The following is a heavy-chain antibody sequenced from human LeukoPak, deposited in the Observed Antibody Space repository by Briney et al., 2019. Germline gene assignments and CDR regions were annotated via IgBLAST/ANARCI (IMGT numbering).Heavy chain of an antibody. V-gene: IGHV3-23*01. D-gene: IGHD2/OR15-2a*01. Sequence: GGSLRLSCAASGFTFSSYAMSWVRQAPGKGLEWVSDISGSGGSTYYADSVKGRFTISRDNYKKTLYLQMNSLRAEDTAVYYCAKKHSTGLDPWGQGTLVTVSS. CDR2: ISGSGGST. J-gene: IGHJ5*02. CDR1: GFTFSSYA. CDR3: AKKHSTGLDP.